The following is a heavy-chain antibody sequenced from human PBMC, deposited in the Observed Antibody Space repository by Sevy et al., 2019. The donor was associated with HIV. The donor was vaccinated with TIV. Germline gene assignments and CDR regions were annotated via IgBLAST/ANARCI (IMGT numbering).Heavy chain of an antibody. D-gene: IGHD3-10*01. CDR3: ARVQVGFGELVISPYYFDY. CDR1: GNSISGYY. Sequence: SETLSLTCTVSGNSISGYYWSWIRQPPGKGLEWIGYIYYSGSTKYNPSLKSRVTVSVDTSKNQFSLKLSSVTAADTAGYYCARVQVGFGELVISPYYFDYWGQGTLVTVSS. CDR2: IYYSGST. V-gene: IGHV4-59*01. J-gene: IGHJ4*02.